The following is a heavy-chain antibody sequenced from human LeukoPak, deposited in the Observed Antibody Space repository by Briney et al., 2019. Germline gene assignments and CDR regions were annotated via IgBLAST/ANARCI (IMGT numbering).Heavy chain of an antibody. CDR2: IYSGGST. Sequence: PGGSLRLSCAASGFTVSSNYMSWVRQAPGKGLEWVSVIYSGGSTYYADSVKGRFTISRDNSKNTLYLQMNSLRAEDTAVYYCAKSPGGELGPHYYYYMDVWGKGTTVTTSS. J-gene: IGHJ6*03. D-gene: IGHD1-26*01. CDR3: AKSPGGELGPHYYYYMDV. V-gene: IGHV3-66*01. CDR1: GFTVSSNY.